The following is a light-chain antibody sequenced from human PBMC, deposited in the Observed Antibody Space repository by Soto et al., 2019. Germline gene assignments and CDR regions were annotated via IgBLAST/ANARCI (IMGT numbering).Light chain of an antibody. Sequence: QSVLTQPASVSGSPGQSITISCTGTSSDVGGYNYVSWYQQHPGKAPKLMISEVSNRPSGVSNRFSGSKSGNTASLTISGLQAEDEADYYCQSYDSNLSAYVFGAGTKVTVL. CDR3: QSYDSNLSAYV. CDR2: EVS. V-gene: IGLV2-14*01. J-gene: IGLJ1*01. CDR1: SSDVGGYNY.